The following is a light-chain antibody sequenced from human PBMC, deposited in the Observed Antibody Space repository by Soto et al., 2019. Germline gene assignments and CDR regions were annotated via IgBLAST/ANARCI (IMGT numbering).Light chain of an antibody. J-gene: IGKJ1*01. V-gene: IGKV4-1*01. CDR2: WAS. CDR1: RSILSTSNNRNY. CDR3: QHSDTSSWT. Sequence: DTVMTQSPDSLAVSLGERATINCRSSRSILSTSNNRNYLAWYQQKPGQPPKLLVYWASTRESGVPDRFSGSGSGTDFTLTISSLQAEDVAVYYCQHSDTSSWTFGQGTRVEIK.